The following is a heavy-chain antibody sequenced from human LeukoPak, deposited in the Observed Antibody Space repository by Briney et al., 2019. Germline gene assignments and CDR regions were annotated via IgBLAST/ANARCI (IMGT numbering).Heavy chain of an antibody. V-gene: IGHV3-74*01. CDR2: VSPDGTNT. J-gene: IGHJ3*02. Sequence: GGSLRLSCAASAFTFSSHWMHWVRQAPGKGLEWVSRVSPDGTNTNYADSVRGRFTISRDNAKNTLYLQMNSLRAEDTAVYHCARDYVGGRRALDIWGQGTGVTVTS. CDR1: AFTFSSHW. CDR3: ARDYVGGRRALDI. D-gene: IGHD4-23*01.